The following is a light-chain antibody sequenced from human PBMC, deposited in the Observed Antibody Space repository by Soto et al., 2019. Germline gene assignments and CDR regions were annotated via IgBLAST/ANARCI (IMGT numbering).Light chain of an antibody. CDR1: QGIGSY. CDR2: AAS. Sequence: DIQLTQSPSFLSASVGDRVTITCRASQGIGSYLAWYQQTPGQAPKLLIYAASSLQSGVPSRFSGSGSGTEFCLTISSLHPEDFATYYCQQLNSYPQTFGQGTRLEIK. V-gene: IGKV1-9*01. CDR3: QQLNSYPQT. J-gene: IGKJ5*01.